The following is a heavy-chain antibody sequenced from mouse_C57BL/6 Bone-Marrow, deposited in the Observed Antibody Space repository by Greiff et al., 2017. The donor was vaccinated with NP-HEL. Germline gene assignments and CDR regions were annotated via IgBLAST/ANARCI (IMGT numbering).Heavy chain of an antibody. Sequence: QVQLQQPGAELVKPGASVKLSCKASGYTFTSYWMHWVKQRPGRGLEWIGRIDPETGGTAYNQKFKGKAILTADKSSSTAYMELRSLTSEDSAVYYCTRAYYSNSRGDYWGQGTTLTVSS. CDR2: IDPETGGT. CDR3: TRAYYSNSRGDY. J-gene: IGHJ2*01. V-gene: IGHV1-62-3*01. D-gene: IGHD2-5*01. CDR1: GYTFTSYW.